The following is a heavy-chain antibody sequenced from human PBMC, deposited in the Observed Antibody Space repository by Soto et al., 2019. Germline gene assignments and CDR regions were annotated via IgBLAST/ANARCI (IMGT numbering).Heavy chain of an antibody. CDR1: GGSLIQSY. CDR2: VYCTGRT. Sequence: PSETLSLTCTVSGGSLIQSYWNWIRQTPGKGLEWIGCVYCTGRTNVNPSFQSRVSMSVDTSKNQFSLKLSSVNAADTAAYYCAREKYWSGGRCYANDAFDIWGQETMVTVSS. CDR3: AREKYWSGGRCYANDAFDI. J-gene: IGHJ3*02. V-gene: IGHV4-59*12. D-gene: IGHD2-15*01.